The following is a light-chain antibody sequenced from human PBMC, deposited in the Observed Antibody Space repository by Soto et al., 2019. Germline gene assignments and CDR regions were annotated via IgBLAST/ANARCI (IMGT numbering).Light chain of an antibody. J-gene: IGKJ5*01. CDR2: DAS. CDR3: QEHASI. CDR1: QNLGDGR. V-gene: IGKV3-20*01. Sequence: VLTQSPGTLSLSPGERATLSCRANQNLGDGRLAWYQQKPGQPPTLLIYDASTRATGITDRFSGSGSGTGFTLTISRLEPEDFAVYYCQEHASIFGQGTRLEIK.